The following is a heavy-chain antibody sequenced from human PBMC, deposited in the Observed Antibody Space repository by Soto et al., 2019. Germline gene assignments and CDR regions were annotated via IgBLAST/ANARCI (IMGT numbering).Heavy chain of an antibody. CDR1: GGTFSSYA. J-gene: IGHJ3*02. CDR2: IIPIFGTA. Sequence: GSSVRVSYSAAGGTFSSYAISWVRQAPGQGLEWMGGIIPIFGTANYAQKFQGRVTITADESTSTAYMELSSLRSEDTAVYYCARGGYYGSGSYYDAFDIWGQGTMVTVSS. CDR3: ARGGYYGSGSYYDAFDI. D-gene: IGHD3-10*01. V-gene: IGHV1-69*13.